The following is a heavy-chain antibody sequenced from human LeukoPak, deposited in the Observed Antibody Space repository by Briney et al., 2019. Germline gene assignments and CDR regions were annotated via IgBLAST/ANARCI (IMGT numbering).Heavy chain of an antibody. CDR3: ARVPQVNWFDP. V-gene: IGHV4-34*01. CDR1: GGSFSGYY. CDR2: INHSGNT. J-gene: IGHJ5*02. Sequence: KSSETLSLTCSVYGGSFSGYYWSWLPQPPGQGLEWIGEINHSGNTNYNPSLKSRVTISVDTSKNQFSLKLSSVTAADTAVYYWARVPQVNWFDPWGQGTLVTVSS.